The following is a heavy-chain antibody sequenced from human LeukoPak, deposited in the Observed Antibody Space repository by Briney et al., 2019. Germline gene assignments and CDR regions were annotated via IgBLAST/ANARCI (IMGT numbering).Heavy chain of an antibody. CDR1: GYTFTSYG. Sequence: ASVKVSCKASGYTFTSYGISWVRQAPGQGPECMGCISAYNGNTNYAQKLQGRVTMTTDTSTSTAYMELRSLRSDDTAVYYCARDWRSSSSSQRSFDYWGQGTLVTVSS. V-gene: IGHV1-18*01. CDR2: ISAYNGNT. J-gene: IGHJ4*02. D-gene: IGHD6-6*01. CDR3: ARDWRSSSSSQRSFDY.